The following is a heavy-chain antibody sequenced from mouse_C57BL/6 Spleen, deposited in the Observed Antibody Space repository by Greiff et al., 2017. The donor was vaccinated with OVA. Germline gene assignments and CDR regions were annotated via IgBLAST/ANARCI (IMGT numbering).Heavy chain of an antibody. D-gene: IGHD2-4*01. J-gene: IGHJ3*01. Sequence: EVQGVESGGGLVKPGGSLKLSCAASGFTFSSYAMSWVRQTPEKRLEWVATISDGGSYTYYPDNVKGRFTISRDNAKNNLYLQMSHLKSEDTAMYYCARDEGLWFAYWGQGTLVTVSA. CDR3: ARDEGLWFAY. CDR2: ISDGGSYT. CDR1: GFTFSSYA. V-gene: IGHV5-4*01.